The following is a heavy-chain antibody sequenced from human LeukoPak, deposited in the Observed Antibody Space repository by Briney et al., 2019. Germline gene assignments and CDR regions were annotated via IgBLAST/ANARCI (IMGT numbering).Heavy chain of an antibody. V-gene: IGHV4-4*02. CDR2: IYHSGST. CDR1: GFTFSDVW. D-gene: IGHD3-10*01. Sequence: GSLRLSCAASGFTFSDVWMSWVRQPPGKGLEWIGEIYHSGSTNYNPSLKSRVTISVDKSKNQFSLKLSSVTAADTAVYYCAKANMVRGVIITGWGQGTLVTVSS. J-gene: IGHJ4*02. CDR3: AKANMVRGVIITG.